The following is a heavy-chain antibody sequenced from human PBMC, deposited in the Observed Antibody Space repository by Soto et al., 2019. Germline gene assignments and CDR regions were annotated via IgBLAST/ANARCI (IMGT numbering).Heavy chain of an antibody. CDR3: AREAGDRSGYYTIDH. V-gene: IGHV3-53*01. CDR2: IHSSGAT. Sequence: GGSLRLSCAASGFIVSSHYMCWVRQAPGKGLEWVSVIHSSGATMYAESVRGRFTISRDNSQSTVHLQMNSLRVDDTAAYYCAREAGDRSGYYTIDHWGQGTLVTVSS. D-gene: IGHD3-3*01. J-gene: IGHJ4*02. CDR1: GFIVSSHY.